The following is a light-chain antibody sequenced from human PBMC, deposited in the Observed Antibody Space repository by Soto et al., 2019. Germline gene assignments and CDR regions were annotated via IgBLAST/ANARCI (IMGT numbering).Light chain of an antibody. J-gene: IGKJ1*01. CDR1: QSVSSN. V-gene: IGKV3-15*01. Sequence: EIVMTQSPATLSVSPGERATLSCRASQSVSSNLAWYQQKAGQAPRLLIYVASTRATGIPARFSGSGSGTEFTLTISSLESEDFAVYYCQQYIDWPQTFGQGTKVDIK. CDR2: VAS. CDR3: QQYIDWPQT.